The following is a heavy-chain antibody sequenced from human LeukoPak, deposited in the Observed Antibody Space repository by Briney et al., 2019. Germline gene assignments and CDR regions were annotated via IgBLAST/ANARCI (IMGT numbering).Heavy chain of an antibody. CDR3: ARGGGSSRYNWFDP. CDR1: GGSFSGYY. V-gene: IGHV4-34*01. D-gene: IGHD1-26*01. Sequence: RTSETLSLTCAVYGGSFSGYYWSWIRQPPGKGLEWIGEINHSGSTNYNPSLKSRVTISVDTSKNQFSLKLSSVTAADTAVYYCARGGGSSRYNWFDPWGQGTLVTVSS. J-gene: IGHJ5*02. CDR2: INHSGST.